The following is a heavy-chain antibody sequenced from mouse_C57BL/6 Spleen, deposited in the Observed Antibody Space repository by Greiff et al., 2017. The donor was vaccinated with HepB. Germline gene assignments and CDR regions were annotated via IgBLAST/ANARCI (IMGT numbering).Heavy chain of an antibody. V-gene: IGHV1-42*01. CDR1: GYSFTGYY. CDR2: INPSTGGT. J-gene: IGHJ3*01. Sequence: EVQLQQSGPELVKPGASVKISCKASGYSFTGYYMNWVKQSPEKSLEWIGEINPSTGGTTYNQKFKAKATLTVDKSSSTAYMQLKSLTSEDSAVYYCARVDYYVPFFAYWGQGTLVTVSA. D-gene: IGHD1-1*01. CDR3: ARVDYYVPFFAY.